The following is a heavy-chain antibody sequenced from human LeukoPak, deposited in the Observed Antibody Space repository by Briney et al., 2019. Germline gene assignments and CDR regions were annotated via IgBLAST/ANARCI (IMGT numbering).Heavy chain of an antibody. J-gene: IGHJ4*02. CDR1: GFTLSSYA. V-gene: IGHV3-30-3*01. Sequence: GRSLRLSCAVSGFTLSSYAMHCVPEAPSNGLEGWAVISYDGSKKYYAESPKGRFTISRDNSKNTLYLQMHSLRAEDTAVYYCARDRSPYSGYGDLVGYWGQGTLVSVSS. CDR2: ISYDGSKK. D-gene: IGHD4-17*01. CDR3: ARDRSPYSGYGDLVGY.